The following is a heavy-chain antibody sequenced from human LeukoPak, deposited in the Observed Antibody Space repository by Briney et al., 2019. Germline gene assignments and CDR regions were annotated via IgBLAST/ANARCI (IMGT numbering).Heavy chain of an antibody. Sequence: EASVKVSCKASGYTFTGYYMHWVRQAPGQGLEWMGGIIPIFGTANYAQKFQGRVTITADESTSTAYMELSSLRSEDTAVYYCARGGYYYDSSGYLAFPFDYWGQGTLVTVSS. CDR2: IIPIFGTA. CDR3: ARGGYYYDSSGYLAFPFDY. J-gene: IGHJ4*02. V-gene: IGHV1-69*13. CDR1: GYTFTGYY. D-gene: IGHD3-22*01.